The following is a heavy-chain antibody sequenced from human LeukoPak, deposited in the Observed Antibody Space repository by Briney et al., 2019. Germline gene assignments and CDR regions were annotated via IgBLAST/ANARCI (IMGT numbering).Heavy chain of an antibody. D-gene: IGHD1-26*01. CDR1: GFTFTNYG. CDR2: ISYDGSTK. Sequence: GGSLRLSCAASGFTFTNYGMHWVRQAPGKGLEWVAAISYDGSTKYYADSVKGRFTSSRDNSKNTLYLQMNSLRPEDTAVYYCAKDSSVWVVGAISFFDYWGQGTLVTVSS. V-gene: IGHV3-30*18. CDR3: AKDSSVWVVGAISFFDY. J-gene: IGHJ4*02.